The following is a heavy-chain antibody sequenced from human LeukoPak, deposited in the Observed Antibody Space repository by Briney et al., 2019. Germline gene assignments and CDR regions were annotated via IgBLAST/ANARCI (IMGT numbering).Heavy chain of an antibody. CDR2: TYYRSKWYN. CDR3: AGDLYCSGGSCYYYYGMDV. V-gene: IGHV6-1*01. Sequence: KDSQTLSLTCAISGDSVSSNSAAWNWIRQSPSRGLEWLGRTYYRSKWYNDYAVSVKSRITINPDTSKNQFSLQLNSVTPEDTAVYYCAGDLYCSGGSCYYYYGMDVWGQGTTVTVSS. CDR1: GDSVSSNSAA. J-gene: IGHJ6*02. D-gene: IGHD2-15*01.